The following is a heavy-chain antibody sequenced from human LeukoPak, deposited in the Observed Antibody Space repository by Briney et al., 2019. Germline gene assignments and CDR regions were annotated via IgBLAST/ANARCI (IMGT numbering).Heavy chain of an antibody. CDR3: LLSNLHYYCYYMDV. CDR1: GFTFSGSA. J-gene: IGHJ6*03. V-gene: IGHV3-73*01. CDR2: IRSKANSYAA. Sequence: PGGSLKLSCAASGFTFSGSAMHWVRQASGKGLEWVGRIRSKANSYAAAYAASVKGRFTISRDDSKNTAYLQMNSLKTEDTAVYYCLLSNLHYYCYYMDVWGKGTTVTVSS.